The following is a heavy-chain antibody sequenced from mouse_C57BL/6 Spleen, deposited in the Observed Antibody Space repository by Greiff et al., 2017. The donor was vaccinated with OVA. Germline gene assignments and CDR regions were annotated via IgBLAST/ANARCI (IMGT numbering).Heavy chain of an antibody. CDR3: ARSGYDYDWFAY. CDR2: INPSNGGT. CDR1: GYTFPRYW. Sequence: VQLQQPGTELVKPGASVKLSCKASGYTFPRYWMHWVKQRPGQGLAWLGNINPSNGGTNYNEKFKSKATLTVDKSSSTAYMQRSSLTSEDSAVYDCARSGYDYDWFAYWGQGTLVTVSA. D-gene: IGHD2-4*01. J-gene: IGHJ3*01. V-gene: IGHV1-53*01.